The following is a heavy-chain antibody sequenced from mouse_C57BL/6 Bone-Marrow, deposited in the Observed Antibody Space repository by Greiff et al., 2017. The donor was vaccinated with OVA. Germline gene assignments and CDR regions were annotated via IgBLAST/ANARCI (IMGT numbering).Heavy chain of an antibody. CDR3: ARGGDYYGSSGYYFDY. CDR2: IYPGSGST. J-gene: IGHJ2*01. V-gene: IGHV1-55*01. CDR1: GYTFTSYW. Sequence: QVQLQQPGAELVKPGASVKMSCKASGYTFTSYWITWVKQRPGQGLEWIGDIYPGSGSTNYNEKFKSKATLTVDTSSSTAYMQLSSLTSEDSAVYYCARGGDYYGSSGYYFDYWGQGTTLTVSS. D-gene: IGHD1-1*01.